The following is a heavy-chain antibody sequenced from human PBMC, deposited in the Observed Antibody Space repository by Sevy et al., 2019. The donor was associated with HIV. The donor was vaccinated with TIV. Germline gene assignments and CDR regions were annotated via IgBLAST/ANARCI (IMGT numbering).Heavy chain of an antibody. CDR1: GDSISGQY. Sequence: SETLSLICTVSGDSISGQYWSWIRQPPGKGLEWFGYIYYTGSTNYSPSLKNRVTISVDTSKNQFSLKLRSATAADTAMYYCARDGNYAGNRFFDTWGQGTLVTVSS. CDR2: IYYTGST. CDR3: ARDGNYAGNRFFDT. J-gene: IGHJ5*02. D-gene: IGHD3-16*01. V-gene: IGHV4-59*11.